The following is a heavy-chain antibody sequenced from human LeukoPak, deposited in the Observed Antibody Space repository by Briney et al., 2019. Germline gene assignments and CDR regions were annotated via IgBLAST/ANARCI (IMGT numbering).Heavy chain of an antibody. CDR2: IYHSGST. CDR3: ARDAWKTYYYDSSGYYFNAFDI. CDR1: GYSISSGYY. D-gene: IGHD3-22*01. Sequence: SEILSLTCAVAGYSISSGYYWGWIRQPPGKGLEWIGSIYHSGSTYYNPSLKSRVTISVDTSKNQFSLKLSSVTAADTAVYYCARDAWKTYYYDSSGYYFNAFDIWGQGTMVTVSS. J-gene: IGHJ3*02. V-gene: IGHV4-38-2*02.